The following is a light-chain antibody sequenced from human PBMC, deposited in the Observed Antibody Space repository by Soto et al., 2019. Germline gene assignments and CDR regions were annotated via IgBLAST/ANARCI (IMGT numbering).Light chain of an antibody. J-gene: IGKJ5*01. V-gene: IGKV1-39*01. CDR1: QTISSY. CDR3: QQSYSTPIT. CDR2: AAS. Sequence: DIQMTQSPSSLSASVRYRVTITCRASQTISSYLNWYQQEPGNAPKLLIYAASSLQTGVPSRFSGSGSGTDFSLTISSLQPEDFATYYCQQSYSTPITFGQGTRLEIK.